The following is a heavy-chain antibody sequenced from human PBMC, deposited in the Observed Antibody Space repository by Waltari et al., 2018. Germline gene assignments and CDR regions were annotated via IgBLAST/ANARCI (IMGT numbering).Heavy chain of an antibody. J-gene: IGHJ4*02. D-gene: IGHD2-2*01. Sequence: EVQLLESGGGLVQPGGSLRLSCAASGFTFSSYAMTWVRQAPGKGLGWVSVISGSGGSTCYADSVKGRFTISRDNSKNILYLQMNSLRAEDTAVYYCAKKIGGEAVPAIPFDCWGQGTLVTVSS. CDR3: AKKIGGEAVPAIPFDC. V-gene: IGHV3-23*01. CDR1: GFTFSSYA. CDR2: ISGSGGST.